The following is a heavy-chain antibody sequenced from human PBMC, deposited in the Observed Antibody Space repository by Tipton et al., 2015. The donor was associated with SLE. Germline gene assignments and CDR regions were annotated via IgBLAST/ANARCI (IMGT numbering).Heavy chain of an antibody. CDR1: GFTFSSYA. CDR2: ISSNGGST. CDR3: ARDGYSSSWYALFDY. D-gene: IGHD6-13*01. J-gene: IGHJ4*02. V-gene: IGHV3-64*02. Sequence: SLRLSCAASGFTFSSYAMHWVRQAPGKGLEYVSAISSNGGSTYYADSVKGRFTISRDNSKNTLYLQMGSLRAEDMAVYYCARDGYSSSWYALFDYWGQGNRVTVSS.